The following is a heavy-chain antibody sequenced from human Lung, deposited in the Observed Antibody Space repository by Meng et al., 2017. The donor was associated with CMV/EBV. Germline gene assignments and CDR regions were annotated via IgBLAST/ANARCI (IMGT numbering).Heavy chain of an antibody. V-gene: IGHV1-2*02. CDR2: INPNTGGT. CDR3: ASPYVLRNYGMGV. J-gene: IGHJ6*02. CDR1: GYTFTGYY. Sequence: ASXXVSXKASGYTFTGYYIHWVRQAPGQGLEWMGWINPNTGGTNYAQNFQGRVTMTRDTSISAVYMELSRLRSDDTAVYYCASPYVLRNYGMGVWGQGTTVTVSS. D-gene: IGHD2-8*01.